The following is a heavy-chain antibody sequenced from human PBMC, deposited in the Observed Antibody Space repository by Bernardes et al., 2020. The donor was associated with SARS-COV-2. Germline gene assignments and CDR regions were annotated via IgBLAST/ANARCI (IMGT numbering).Heavy chain of an antibody. CDR3: ATAPAWGGSYYPFAY. CDR2: FDPEDGET. Sequence: ASVKVSCKVSGYTLTALSMHWVRQAPGQGLEWMGGFDPEDGETIYAQKFQGRVTMTEDTSTDTAYMELSSLRSEDTAVYYCATAPAWGGSYYPFAYWGQGTLVTVSS. J-gene: IGHJ4*02. D-gene: IGHD1-26*01. CDR1: GYTLTALS. V-gene: IGHV1-24*01.